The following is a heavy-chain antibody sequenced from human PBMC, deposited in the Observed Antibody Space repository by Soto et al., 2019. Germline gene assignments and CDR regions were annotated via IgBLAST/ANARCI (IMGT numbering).Heavy chain of an antibody. CDR3: ARGRYGDY. J-gene: IGHJ4*02. CDR1: GYAFTTYG. Sequence: QVHLVQSGAEVKKPGASVKVSCKGSGYAFTTYGITWVRQAPGQGLEWMGWISAHNGNTNYAQKLHGRVTVTRDTSTSAVYMELRSLRSDDTAVYSCARGRYGDYWGQGALVTVSS. D-gene: IGHD1-1*01. CDR2: ISAHNGNT. V-gene: IGHV1-18*01.